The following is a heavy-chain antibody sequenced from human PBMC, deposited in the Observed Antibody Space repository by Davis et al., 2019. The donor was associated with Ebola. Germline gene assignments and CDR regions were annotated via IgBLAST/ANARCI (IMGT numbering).Heavy chain of an antibody. D-gene: IGHD5-12*01. V-gene: IGHV3-7*03. J-gene: IGHJ3*02. CDR1: GFTLSNYW. CDR2: INKVGSLE. CDR3: ARDDDYSKMSIWYDVLDT. Sequence: GESLKISCAASGFTLSNYWMNWVRQAPGKGLEWVASINKVGSLEYYVDSVEGRFTISRDNAKNSVYLQMNSLRVDDTAVYYGARDDDYSKMSIWYDVLDTWGPGTMVTVSS.